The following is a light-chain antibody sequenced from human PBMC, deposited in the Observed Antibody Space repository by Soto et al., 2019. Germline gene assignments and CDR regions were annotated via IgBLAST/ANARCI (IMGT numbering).Light chain of an antibody. CDR2: KTS. CDR1: QSISIR. V-gene: IGKV1-5*03. Sequence: EIHMTQSPSTLSASVGDRVTITCRASQSISIRLAWYQQKPGKAPRLLIYKTSTLDTGVPSRFSGSGSGTEFTLTISSLQSDDFATYHCQQCNNYPFTFGQGTKVEVK. CDR3: QQCNNYPFT. J-gene: IGKJ1*01.